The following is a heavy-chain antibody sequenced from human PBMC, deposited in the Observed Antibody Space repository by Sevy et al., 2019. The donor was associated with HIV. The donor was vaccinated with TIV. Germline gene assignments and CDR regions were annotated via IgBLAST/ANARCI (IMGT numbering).Heavy chain of an antibody. V-gene: IGHV3-53*01. CDR2: IYIAGRT. CDR1: GFTVSDNY. CDR3: VREDLVLGEDNYYGMDV. D-gene: IGHD3-16*01. Sequence: GGSLRLSCAVSGFTVSDNYMNWVRQAPGNGLEWVSIIYIAGRTYYADSVRGRFTISRDKAKNTLYLQMNSLRVEDTAVYYCVREDLVLGEDNYYGMDVWGQGTTVTVSS. J-gene: IGHJ6*02.